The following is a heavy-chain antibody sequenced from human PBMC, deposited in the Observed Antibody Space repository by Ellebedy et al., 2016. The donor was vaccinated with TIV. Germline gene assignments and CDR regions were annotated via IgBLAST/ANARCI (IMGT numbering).Heavy chain of an antibody. CDR1: GFSLRSHW. D-gene: IGHD4/OR15-4a*01. V-gene: IGHV3-74*01. J-gene: IGHJ3*01. CDR2: INSDGSTT. CDR3: AREIVASAKGGALDV. Sequence: GESLKISCAASGFSLRSHWMHWVRQAPGKGLLWVSSINSDGSTTRYADSVQGRFTISRDNARNTLYLQTNSLRVEDTAVYYCAREIVASAKGGALDVWGQGTMVTVSP.